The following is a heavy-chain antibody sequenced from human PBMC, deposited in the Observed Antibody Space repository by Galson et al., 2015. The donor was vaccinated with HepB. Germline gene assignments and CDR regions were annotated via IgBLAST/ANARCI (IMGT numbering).Heavy chain of an antibody. J-gene: IGHJ5*02. V-gene: IGHV1-18*01. Sequence: SVKVSCKASGYTFTSYSISWVRQAPGQGLEWMGWISAYNGNTNYAQKLQGRVTMTTDTSTSTAYMELSSLRSEDTAVYYCATARGVVVVAARGGGGGLWNWFDPWGQGTLVTVSS. D-gene: IGHD2-15*01. CDR1: GYTFTSYS. CDR2: ISAYNGNT. CDR3: ATARGVVVVAARGGGGGLWNWFDP.